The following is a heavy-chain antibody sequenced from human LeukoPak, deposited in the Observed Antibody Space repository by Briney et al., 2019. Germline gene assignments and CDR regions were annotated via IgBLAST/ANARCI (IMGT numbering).Heavy chain of an antibody. D-gene: IGHD5-24*01. Sequence: GASVKVSCKASGCTLTSYYMHWMRQAPGQGLEWMGIINPSSGSTSYAQKFQGRVTMTRDTSTSTVYMELSSLRSEDTAVYYCARGRYNPSYYFDYWGQGPLVTVSS. J-gene: IGHJ4*02. CDR1: GCTLTSYY. CDR2: INPSSGST. V-gene: IGHV1-46*01. CDR3: ARGRYNPSYYFDY.